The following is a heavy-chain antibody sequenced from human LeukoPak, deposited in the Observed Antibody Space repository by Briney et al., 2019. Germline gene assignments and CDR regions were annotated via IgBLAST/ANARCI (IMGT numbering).Heavy chain of an antibody. D-gene: IGHD5-18*01. CDR2: INPSGGST. J-gene: IGHJ6*03. CDR1: GYTFTSYY. Sequence: ASVKVSCKASGYTFTSYYMHWVRQAPGQGLEWMGIINPSGGSTSYAQKFQGRVTMTRDTSTSTVYMELSSLRSEDTAVYYCARGGYSYGTLTLHYYYYYYMDVWGKGTTVTVSS. CDR3: ARGGYSYGTLTLHYYYYYYMDV. V-gene: IGHV1-46*01.